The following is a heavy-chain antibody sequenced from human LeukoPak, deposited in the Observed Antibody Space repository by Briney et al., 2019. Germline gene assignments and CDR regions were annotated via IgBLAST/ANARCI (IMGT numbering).Heavy chain of an antibody. CDR3: AKDGYRYYYDSSGYYPTYYFDY. D-gene: IGHD3-22*01. Sequence: GGSLRLSCAASGFTFSTYWMHWVRQAPGKGLVWVSRINSDGSDTSYADSVKGRFTISRDNAKNTLYLQMNSLRAEDTAVYYCAKDGYRYYYDSSGYYPTYYFDYWGQGTLVTVSS. V-gene: IGHV3-74*01. CDR2: INSDGSDT. J-gene: IGHJ4*02. CDR1: GFTFSTYW.